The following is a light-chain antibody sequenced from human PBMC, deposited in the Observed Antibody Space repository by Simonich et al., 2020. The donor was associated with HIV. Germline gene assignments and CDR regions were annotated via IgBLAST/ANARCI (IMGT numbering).Light chain of an antibody. Sequence: EIVLTQSPGTLSLSPGERATLSCRASQSVSSDLAWYQHKPGQAPRLLIYGASTRATGIPARFSGSGSGTEFTLTISSMQSEDFAVYYCQQYNNWPPYTFAQGTKLEIK. J-gene: IGKJ2*01. CDR3: QQYNNWPPYT. CDR2: GAS. V-gene: IGKV3-15*01. CDR1: QSVSSD.